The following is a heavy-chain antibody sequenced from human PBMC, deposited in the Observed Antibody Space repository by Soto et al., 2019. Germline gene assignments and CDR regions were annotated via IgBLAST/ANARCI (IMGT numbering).Heavy chain of an antibody. CDR1: GGSISVYY. CDR3: ARGGWRHVDY. V-gene: IGHV4-59*08. CDR2: IYYSGST. J-gene: IGHJ4*02. Sequence: QVQLQESGPGLVKPSETLSLTCTVSGGSISVYYWSWIRQPPGKGLEWIGYIYYSGSTNYNPSLKSRVTIPVDTSKNPFSLKLSSVTAADTAVYYCARGGWRHVDYWGQGTLVTVSS. D-gene: IGHD3-3*01.